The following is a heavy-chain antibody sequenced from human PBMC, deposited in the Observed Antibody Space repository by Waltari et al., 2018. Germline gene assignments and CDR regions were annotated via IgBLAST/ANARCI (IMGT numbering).Heavy chain of an antibody. D-gene: IGHD2-2*01. Sequence: QVQLQESGPGLVKPSETLSLSCTVSGGSISSYYWSWIRQHAGEGLEWIGRIYTSGSTNYNPSLKSRVTMSVDTSKNQFSLKLSSVTAADTAVYYCARGSRYCSSTSCHDAFDIWGQGTMVTVSS. CDR2: IYTSGST. V-gene: IGHV4-4*07. CDR3: ARGSRYCSSTSCHDAFDI. J-gene: IGHJ3*02. CDR1: GGSISSYY.